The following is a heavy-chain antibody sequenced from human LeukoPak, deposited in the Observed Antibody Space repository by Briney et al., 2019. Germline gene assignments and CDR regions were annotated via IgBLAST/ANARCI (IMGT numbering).Heavy chain of an antibody. Sequence: ASVKVSCKASGYTFTSYYMHWVRQAPGQGLEWMGMINPSGGSTSYAQKFQGRVTMTRDMSTSTVYMELSSLRSEDAAVYYCARGLDVGIAARPGIYYFDYWGQGTLVTVSS. D-gene: IGHD6-6*01. CDR3: ARGLDVGIAARPGIYYFDY. J-gene: IGHJ4*02. V-gene: IGHV1-46*01. CDR1: GYTFTSYY. CDR2: INPSGGST.